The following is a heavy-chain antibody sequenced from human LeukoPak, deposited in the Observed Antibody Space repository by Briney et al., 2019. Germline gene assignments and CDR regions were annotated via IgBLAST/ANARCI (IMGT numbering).Heavy chain of an antibody. D-gene: IGHD2-15*01. CDR2: INWNGGST. CDR1: GFTFSSYG. CDR3: ARGPRYCSGGSCYPDY. Sequence: GGSLRLSCAASGFTFSSYGMSWVRQAPGKGLEWVSGINWNGGSTGYADSVKGRFTISRDNAKNSLYLQMNSLRAEDTALYYCARGPRYCSGGSCYPDYWGQGTLVTVSS. J-gene: IGHJ4*02. V-gene: IGHV3-20*04.